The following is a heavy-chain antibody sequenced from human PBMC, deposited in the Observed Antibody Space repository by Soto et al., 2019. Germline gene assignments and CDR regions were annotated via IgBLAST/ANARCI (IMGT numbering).Heavy chain of an antibody. D-gene: IGHD4-17*01. J-gene: IGHJ3*02. CDR1: GYTFTSYY. CDR3: ALTLPVDYGDPTAHDAFDI. CDR2: INPSGGST. Sequence: ASVKVSCKASGYTFTSYYMHWVRQAPGQGLEWMGIINPSGGSTSYAQKFQGRVTMTRDTSTSTVYMELSSLRSEDTAVYYCALTLPVDYGDPTAHDAFDIWGQGTVVTVSS. V-gene: IGHV1-46*01.